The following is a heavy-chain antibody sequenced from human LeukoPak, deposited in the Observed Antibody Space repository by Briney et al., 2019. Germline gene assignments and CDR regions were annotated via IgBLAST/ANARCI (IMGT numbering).Heavy chain of an antibody. CDR1: GFSFTTYW. Sequence: GGSLRLSCAASGFSFTTYWMSWVRQAPGKGLEWVANVNQDGTEKYYVDSVKGRFTISRDNAKNSLYLQMNSLRVEDTAVYYCAKLAKYFYGSETYYFFEHWGQGTPVTASS. J-gene: IGHJ4*02. CDR3: AKLAKYFYGSETYYFFEH. CDR2: VNQDGTEK. V-gene: IGHV3-7*01. D-gene: IGHD3-10*01.